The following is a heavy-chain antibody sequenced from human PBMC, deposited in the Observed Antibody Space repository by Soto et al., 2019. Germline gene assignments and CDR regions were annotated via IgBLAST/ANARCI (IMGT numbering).Heavy chain of an antibody. D-gene: IGHD5-12*01. Sequence: QVQLQESGPGLVKSSETLSLTCTVSGGSVSSEHYYWNWIRQPPGKGLEWIVYFYYTGSTTYNPSLESRLTMSVDMSKNHFSLKLTSVTAADTAVYFCAGGTDGKKVAYWGQGTLVTVSS. V-gene: IGHV4-61*03. CDR2: FYYTGST. CDR1: GGSVSSEHYY. J-gene: IGHJ4*02. CDR3: AGGTDGKKVAY.